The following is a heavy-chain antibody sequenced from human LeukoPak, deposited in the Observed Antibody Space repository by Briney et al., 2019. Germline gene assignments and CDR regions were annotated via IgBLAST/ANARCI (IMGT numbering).Heavy chain of an antibody. CDR1: GGSLSGYY. CDR3: ARSRGYSYGTTFLDY. CDR2: INRSGSA. Sequence: KASETLSLTCAVYGGSLSGYYWSWIRQPPGRGLEWIGEINRSGSANYNPSLKSRVTVSVDTSKNQFSLKLSSVTAADTAVYYCARSRGYSYGTTFLDYWGQGTLVTVSS. D-gene: IGHD5-18*01. J-gene: IGHJ4*02. V-gene: IGHV4-34*01.